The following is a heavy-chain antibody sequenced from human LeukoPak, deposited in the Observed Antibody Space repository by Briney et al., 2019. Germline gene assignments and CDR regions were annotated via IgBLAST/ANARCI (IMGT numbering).Heavy chain of an antibody. CDR2: IIPIFGTA. CDR1: GGTFSSYA. CDR3: ARGKYKQQLVTVYYYYYMDV. J-gene: IGHJ6*03. V-gene: IGHV1-69*05. D-gene: IGHD6-13*01. Sequence: GASVKVSCKASGGTFSSYAISWVRQAPGQGLEWMGGIIPIFGTANYAQKFQGRVTITTDESTSTAYMELSSLRSEDTAVYYCARGKYKQQLVTVYYYYYMDVWGKGTTVTVSS.